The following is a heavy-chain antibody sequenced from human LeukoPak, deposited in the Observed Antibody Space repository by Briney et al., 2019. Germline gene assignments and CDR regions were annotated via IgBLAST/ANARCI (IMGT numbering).Heavy chain of an antibody. Sequence: ASVKVSCKASGYTFTGYYMHWVRQAPGQGLEWMGWINPNSGGTNYAQKFQGRVTMTRDTSISTAYMELSRLRSDATAVYYCARGNKKYQLLEYYYYYYMDVWGKGTTVTVSS. D-gene: IGHD2-2*01. J-gene: IGHJ6*03. CDR2: INPNSGGT. CDR1: GYTFTGYY. CDR3: ARGNKKYQLLEYYYYYYMDV. V-gene: IGHV1-2*02.